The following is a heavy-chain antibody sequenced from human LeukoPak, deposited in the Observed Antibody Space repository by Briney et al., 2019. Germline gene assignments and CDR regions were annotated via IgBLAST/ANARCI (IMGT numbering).Heavy chain of an antibody. J-gene: IGHJ4*02. CDR1: GFSFNSSV. Sequence: GGSLRPSCAASGFSFNSSVMHWVRQAPGKGLEWVAFIRYDGSNKYYADSVKGRFTISRDNSKNTLYLQMNSLRAEDTAVYYCAKWAYDFWSGYYTGYFDYWGQGTLVTVSS. D-gene: IGHD3-3*01. CDR2: IRYDGSNK. CDR3: AKWAYDFWSGYYTGYFDY. V-gene: IGHV3-30*02.